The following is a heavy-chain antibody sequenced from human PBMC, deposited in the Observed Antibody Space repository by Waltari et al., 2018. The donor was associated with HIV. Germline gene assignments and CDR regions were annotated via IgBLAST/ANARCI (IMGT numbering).Heavy chain of an antibody. Sequence: EVQLVESGGGLVQPGGSLRLSCAASGFTFSSYSMNWGRQAPGRGLEWVSYISSSSSTIYYADSVKGRFTISRDNAKNSLYLQMNSLRAEDTAVYYCARVAGGYRFDYWGQGTLVTVSS. CDR1: GFTFSSYS. CDR3: ARVAGGYRFDY. V-gene: IGHV3-48*01. D-gene: IGHD5-18*01. CDR2: ISSSSSTI. J-gene: IGHJ4*02.